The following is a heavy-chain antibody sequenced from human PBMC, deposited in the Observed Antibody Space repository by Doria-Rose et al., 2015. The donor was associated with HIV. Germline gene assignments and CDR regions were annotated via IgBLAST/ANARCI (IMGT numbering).Heavy chain of an antibody. J-gene: IGHJ5*02. Sequence: AGLLKPSETLSLNCAVYGVSFSNYYWTWIRQPPGKGLEWIGEINHSGSTNYNPSLKSRVTISVDTSKNQFSLKLSSVTAADMAVYYCARSFTMVQGVTNWFDPWGQGTRGNGSA. CDR1: GVSFSNYY. CDR2: INHSGST. V-gene: IGHV4-34*01. D-gene: IGHD3-10*01. CDR3: ARSFTMVQGVTNWFDP.